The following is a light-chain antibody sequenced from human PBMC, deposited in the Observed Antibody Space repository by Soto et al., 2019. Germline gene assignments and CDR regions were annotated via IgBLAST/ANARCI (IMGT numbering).Light chain of an antibody. Sequence: EIVMTQSPGTPSLSPGERATLSCRASQSVSSSYLAWYQQKPGQAPRLLIYDASNRATGIPARFSGSGSGTDFTLTISSLEPEDFAVYYCQQRSNWLTFGGGTKVDIK. J-gene: IGKJ4*01. V-gene: IGKV3-11*01. CDR2: DAS. CDR1: QSVSSSY. CDR3: QQRSNWLT.